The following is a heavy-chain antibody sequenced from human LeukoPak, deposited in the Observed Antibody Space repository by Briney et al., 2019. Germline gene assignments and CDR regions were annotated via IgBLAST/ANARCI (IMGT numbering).Heavy chain of an antibody. CDR3: ARGYCSGGSCYEFDP. V-gene: IGHV1-2*06. J-gene: IGHJ5*02. Sequence: ASVKVSCKASGYTFTGYYMHWVRQAPGQGLEWMGRINPNSGGTNYAQKFQGRVTMTRDTSISTAYMELSRLRSDDTAVYYCARGYCSGGSCYEFDPWGQGTLVIVSS. D-gene: IGHD2-15*01. CDR1: GYTFTGYY. CDR2: INPNSGGT.